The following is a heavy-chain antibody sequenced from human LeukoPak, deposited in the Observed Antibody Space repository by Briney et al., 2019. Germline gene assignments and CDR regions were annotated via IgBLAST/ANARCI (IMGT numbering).Heavy chain of an antibody. V-gene: IGHV4-59*12. D-gene: IGHD4-11*01. CDR3: ARASTVTTFWFDP. J-gene: IGHJ5*02. CDR2: IYYSGST. Sequence: KPSETLSLTCTVSGGSTRSYYWSWIRQPPGKGLEWIGYIYYSGSTNYNPSLKSRVTISVDMSKNQVSLNLNPVTAADTAVYYCARASTVTTFWFDPWGQGSLVTVSP. CDR1: GGSTRSYY.